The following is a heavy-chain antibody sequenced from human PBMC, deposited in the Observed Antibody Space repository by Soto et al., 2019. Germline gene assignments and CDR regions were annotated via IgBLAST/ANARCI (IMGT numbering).Heavy chain of an antibody. D-gene: IGHD6-6*01. J-gene: IGHJ6*02. CDR2: IDPSDSYT. Sequence: GESLKISCKGSGYSFTSYWISLVRQMPGKGLEWMGRIDPSDSYTNYSPSFQGHVTISADKSISTAYLQWSSLKASDTAMYYCARHGSSSPYYYYGMDVWGQGTTVTVSS. CDR3: ARHGSSSPYYYYGMDV. CDR1: GYSFTSYW. V-gene: IGHV5-10-1*01.